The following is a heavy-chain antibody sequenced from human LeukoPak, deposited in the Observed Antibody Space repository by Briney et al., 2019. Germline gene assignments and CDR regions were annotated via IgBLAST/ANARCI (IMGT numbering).Heavy chain of an antibody. CDR1: GGSISSSGYY. CDR2: IYHSGST. CDR3: ARKYRVTTFGY. J-gene: IGHJ4*02. V-gene: IGHV4-30-2*01. Sequence: SQTLSLTCTVSGGSISSSGYYWNWIRQPPGKGLEWIGYIYHSGSTYYNPSLKSRVTISVDRSKNQFSLKLSSVTAADTAVYYCARKYRVTTFGYWGQGTLVTVSS. D-gene: IGHD4-11*01.